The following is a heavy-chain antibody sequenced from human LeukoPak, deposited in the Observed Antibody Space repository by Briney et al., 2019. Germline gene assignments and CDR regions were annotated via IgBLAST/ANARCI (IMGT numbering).Heavy chain of an antibody. CDR2: MNPNTDNT. D-gene: IGHD3-16*01. CDR3: ARLSYGYYYYYIDV. J-gene: IGHJ6*03. V-gene: IGHV1-8*01. Sequence: ASVKVSCKASGYTFASRDIIWVRQAPGQGLEFMGWMNPNTDNTDYTQKFQGRVNMTGDSSTSTAYMELTSLRSEDSAVYFCARLSYGYYYYYIDVWGKGTTVTVSS. CDR1: GYTFASRD.